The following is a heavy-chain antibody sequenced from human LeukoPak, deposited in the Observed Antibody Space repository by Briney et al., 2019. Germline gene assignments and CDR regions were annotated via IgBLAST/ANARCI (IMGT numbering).Heavy chain of an antibody. CDR3: ARASYSYDISGWVPFDY. CDR2: IYTSGST. D-gene: IGHD3-22*01. J-gene: IGHJ4*02. V-gene: IGHV4-61*02. CDR1: GNSISSGDYY. Sequence: SETLSLTCTVSGNSISSGDYYWSWIRRPAGKGLEWIGRIYTSGSTNYNPSLKSRVTISGDTSKNQFSLRLSSVTAADTAVYYCARASYSYDISGWVPFDYWGQGTLVTVSS.